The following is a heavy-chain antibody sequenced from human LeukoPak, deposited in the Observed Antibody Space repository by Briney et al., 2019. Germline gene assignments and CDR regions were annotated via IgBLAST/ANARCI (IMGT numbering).Heavy chain of an antibody. J-gene: IGHJ4*02. CDR3: ARGNGYSSWTKRPSSY. CDR2: INPNSGGT. D-gene: IGHD6-13*01. V-gene: IGHV1-2*02. Sequence: GASVKVSCKASGYTFTGYYMHWVRQAPGQGLEWMGWINPNSGGTNYAQKFQGRVTMTRDTSISTAYMELSRLRSDDTAVYYCARGNGYSSWTKRPSSYWGQGTLVTVSS. CDR1: GYTFTGYY.